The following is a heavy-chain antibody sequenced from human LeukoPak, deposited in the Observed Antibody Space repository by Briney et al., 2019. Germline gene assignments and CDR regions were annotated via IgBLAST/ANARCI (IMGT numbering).Heavy chain of an antibody. J-gene: IGHJ1*01. D-gene: IGHD2-2*01. CDR1: GGTFSSYA. Sequence: GASVKVSCKASGGTFSSYAISWVRQAPGQGLEWMGGIIPIFGTANYAQKFQGRVTITADESTSTAYMELSSLRSEDTAVYYCARVPPAAAGYFQHWGQGTLVTVSS. V-gene: IGHV1-69*13. CDR3: ARVPPAAAGYFQH. CDR2: IIPIFGTA.